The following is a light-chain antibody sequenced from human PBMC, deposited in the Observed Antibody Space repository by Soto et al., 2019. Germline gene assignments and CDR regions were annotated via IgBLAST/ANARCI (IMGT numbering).Light chain of an antibody. CDR1: QSISSW. CDR3: QHYNSYSYT. V-gene: IGKV1-5*03. J-gene: IGKJ2*01. Sequence: DIQMTQSPSTLSTSVGDRVTITCRASQSISSWLAWYQQKPGKAPKLLIYKASSLESGVPSRFSGSGSGTKFTLTISSLQPDDFATYYCQHYNSYSYTFGQGT. CDR2: KAS.